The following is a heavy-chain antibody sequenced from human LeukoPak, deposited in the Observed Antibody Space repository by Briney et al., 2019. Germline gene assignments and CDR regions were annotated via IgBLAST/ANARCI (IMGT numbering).Heavy chain of an antibody. CDR1: GFTFSSYA. CDR2: ISSSGSTI. J-gene: IGHJ6*02. Sequence: GGSLRLSCAASGFTFSSYAMSWVRQAPGKGLEWVSYISSSGSTIYYADSVKGRFTTSRDNAKNSLYLQMNSLRAEDTAVYYCARARRLTYGMDVWGQGTTVTVSS. D-gene: IGHD6-19*01. V-gene: IGHV3-48*03. CDR3: ARARRLTYGMDV.